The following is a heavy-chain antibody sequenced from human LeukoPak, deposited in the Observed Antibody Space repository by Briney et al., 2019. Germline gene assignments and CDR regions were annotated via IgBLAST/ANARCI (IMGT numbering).Heavy chain of an antibody. Sequence: SVKVSCKASGGTFSSYAISWVRQAPGQGLEWMGRIIPILGIANYAQKFQGRVTITTDESTSTAYMELSSLRSADTAVYYCARPGGGFGELFHGGTDYWGQGTLVTVSS. CDR3: ARPGGGFGELFHGGTDY. CDR2: IIPILGIA. V-gene: IGHV1-69*04. J-gene: IGHJ4*02. CDR1: GGTFSSYA. D-gene: IGHD3-10*01.